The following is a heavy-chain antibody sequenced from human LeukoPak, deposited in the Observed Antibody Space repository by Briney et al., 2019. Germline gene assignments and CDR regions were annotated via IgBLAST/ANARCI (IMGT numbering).Heavy chain of an antibody. CDR2: IYSGGST. V-gene: IGHV4-39*02. CDR3: ARDSRSGSGGYANAFDI. Sequence: SETLSLTCTVSGGSVSSSSHYWDWIRQSPGKGLEWIGNIYSGGSTYYTPSLKSRVTISVDTSKNQFSLKLSSVTAADTAIYFCARDSRSGSGGYANAFDIWGQGTMVTVSS. J-gene: IGHJ3*02. D-gene: IGHD1-26*01. CDR1: GGSVSSSSHY.